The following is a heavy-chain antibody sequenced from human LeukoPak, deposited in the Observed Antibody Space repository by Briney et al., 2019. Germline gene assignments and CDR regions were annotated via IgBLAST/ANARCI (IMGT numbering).Heavy chain of an antibody. V-gene: IGHV3-23*01. CDR2: IADSGGNT. J-gene: IGHJ4*02. CDR1: GFTFNMYS. Sequence: GGSLRLSCAASGFTFNMYSMGWVRQAPGKWPEWVAAIADSGGNTYYADSVKGRFTISRDNSRNTLSLQMNSLRAEDTVVYYCAKGHNNYYFTIDYWGQGTLVTVSS. D-gene: IGHD2/OR15-2a*01. CDR3: AKGHNNYYFTIDY.